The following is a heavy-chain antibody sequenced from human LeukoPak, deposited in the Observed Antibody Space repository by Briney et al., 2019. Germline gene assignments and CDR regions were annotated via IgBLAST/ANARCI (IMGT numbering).Heavy chain of an antibody. Sequence: GGSLRLSCGASGFTSTNYAMNWVRQAPGKGLEWVSVLIGSSGSTDYADSVKGRFTISRDNSKNTVFLQMNSLRAEDTAIYYCAKGAYDYIEIGYFDSWGQGTLVTVSS. D-gene: IGHD5-12*01. CDR2: LIGSSGST. CDR1: GFTSTNYA. V-gene: IGHV3-23*01. J-gene: IGHJ4*02. CDR3: AKGAYDYIEIGYFDS.